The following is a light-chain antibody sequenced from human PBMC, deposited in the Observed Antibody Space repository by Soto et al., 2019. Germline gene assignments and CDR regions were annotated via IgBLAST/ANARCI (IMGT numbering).Light chain of an antibody. CDR2: GVS. CDR3: SSYKSGSTPFV. J-gene: IGLJ1*01. V-gene: IGLV2-14*03. Sequence: QSVLTQPAPVSGSPGQSITISCTGTSSDVGAYKYVSWHQHHPGKAPQLLIYGVSDRPSGVSNRFSGSKSGNTASLTISGLQAEDEADYYCSSYKSGSTPFVFGTGTKLTVL. CDR1: SSDVGAYKY.